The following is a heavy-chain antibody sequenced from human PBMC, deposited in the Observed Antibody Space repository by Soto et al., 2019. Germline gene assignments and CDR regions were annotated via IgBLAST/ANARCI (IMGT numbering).Heavy chain of an antibody. V-gene: IGHV4-59*01. CDR3: ARGYDFWSGYYSHYYYMDV. D-gene: IGHD3-3*01. CDR2: IYYSGST. J-gene: IGHJ6*03. CDR1: GGSISSYY. Sequence: PSETLSLTCTVSGGSISSYYWSWIRQPPGKGLEWIGYIYYSGSTNYNPSLKSRVTISVDTSKNQFSLKLSSVTAADTAVYYCARGYDFWSGYYSHYYYMDVWGKGTTVTVSS.